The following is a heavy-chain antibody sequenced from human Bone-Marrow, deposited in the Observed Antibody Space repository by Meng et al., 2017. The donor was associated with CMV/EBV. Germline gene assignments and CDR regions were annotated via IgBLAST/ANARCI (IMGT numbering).Heavy chain of an antibody. D-gene: IGHD3-3*01. Sequence: GGSLRLSCAASGFIVSSKCMTWVRQAPGRGLEWVSTIYDDGETYYADSVKGRFTISRDNSKNALYLQMNSLRAEDTAVYYCAKDRKDDFWSGYGPNWFDPWGQGTLVTVAS. CDR2: IYDDGET. V-gene: IGHV3-66*02. CDR3: AKDRKDDFWSGYGPNWFDP. CDR1: GFIVSSKC. J-gene: IGHJ5*02.